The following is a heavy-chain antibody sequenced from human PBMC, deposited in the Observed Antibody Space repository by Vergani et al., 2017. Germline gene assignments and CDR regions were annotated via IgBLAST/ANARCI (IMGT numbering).Heavy chain of an antibody. CDR3: ARGEEWLPLDY. Sequence: EVQLVESGGGLVQPGGSLRLSCAASGFTFSSYSMNWVRQAPGKGLEWVSYISSSSSTIYYADSVKGRFTISRDNAKNTLYLQMNSLRAEDTAVYYCARGEEWLPLDYWGQGTLVTVSS. CDR1: GFTFSSYS. V-gene: IGHV3-48*01. J-gene: IGHJ4*02. CDR2: ISSSSSTI. D-gene: IGHD5-12*01.